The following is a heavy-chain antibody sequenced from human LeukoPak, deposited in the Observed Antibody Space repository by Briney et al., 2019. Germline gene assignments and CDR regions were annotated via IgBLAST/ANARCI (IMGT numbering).Heavy chain of an antibody. V-gene: IGHV3-74*01. J-gene: IGHJ4*02. Sequence: GGSLRLSCAASGFTFNNYGMHWVRHAPGQGLVWVSRIKGDGISTNYADSVKDRFTISRDIAKNTLYLQMNSLRAEDTGVYYCAKDHYWSIDYWGRGTLVTVSS. CDR3: AKDHYWSIDY. CDR2: IKGDGIST. CDR1: GFTFNNYG. D-gene: IGHD3-3*01.